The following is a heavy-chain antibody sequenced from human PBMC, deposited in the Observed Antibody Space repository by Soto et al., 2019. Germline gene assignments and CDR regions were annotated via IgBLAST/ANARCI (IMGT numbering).Heavy chain of an antibody. Sequence: GGSLRLSCAASGFTFSSYEMNWVRQAPGKGLEWISYISSSDSTIYYADSVKGRFTISRDNAKNSLYLQMNSLRAEDTAVYYCAGSYSSGNWYFDYWGLGTPVTVSS. D-gene: IGHD3-10*01. CDR1: GFTFSSYE. V-gene: IGHV3-48*03. J-gene: IGHJ4*02. CDR2: ISSSDSTI. CDR3: AGSYSSGNWYFDY.